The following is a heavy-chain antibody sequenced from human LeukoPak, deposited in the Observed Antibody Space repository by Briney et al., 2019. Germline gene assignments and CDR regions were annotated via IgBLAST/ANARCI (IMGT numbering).Heavy chain of an antibody. Sequence: GGSLRLSCAASGFTFSSYGMHWVRQAPGKGLKWVAVIWYDGSNKYYADSVKDRFTISRDNSKNTLYLQMNSLRAEDTAVYYCAKARAEAGYNFPSYYFDYWGQGTLVTVSS. CDR2: IWYDGSNK. D-gene: IGHD5-24*01. V-gene: IGHV3-33*06. CDR1: GFTFSSYG. CDR3: AKARAEAGYNFPSYYFDY. J-gene: IGHJ4*02.